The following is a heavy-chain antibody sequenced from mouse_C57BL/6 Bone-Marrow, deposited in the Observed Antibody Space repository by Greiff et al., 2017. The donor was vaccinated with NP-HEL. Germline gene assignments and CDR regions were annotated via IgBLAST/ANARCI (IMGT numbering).Heavy chain of an antibody. CDR1: GFTFSDYG. CDR3: ASEGLLPFAY. D-gene: IGHD2-3*01. Sequence: EVQLVESGGGLVKPGGSLKLSCAASGFTFSDYGMHWVRQAPEKGLEWVAYISSGSSTIYYADTVKGRFTISRDNAKNTLFLQMTSLRSEDTAMYYCASEGLLPFAYWGQGTLVTVSA. CDR2: ISSGSSTI. J-gene: IGHJ3*01. V-gene: IGHV5-17*01.